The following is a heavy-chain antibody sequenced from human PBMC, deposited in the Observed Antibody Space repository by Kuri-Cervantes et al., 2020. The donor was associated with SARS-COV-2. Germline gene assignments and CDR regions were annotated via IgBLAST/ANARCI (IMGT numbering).Heavy chain of an antibody. CDR1: GYTLTELS. D-gene: IGHD2-8*01. Sequence: ASVKVSCKISGYTLTELSIYWVRLAPGKGLEWMGGFDPEDGERVSAQKFQGRVTMTEDTSTDTAYLELRSLRSDDTAAYYCATGLVDARSPLPSHYYGLSVWGQGTTVTVSS. CDR3: ATGLVDARSPLPSHYYGLSV. CDR2: FDPEDGER. J-gene: IGHJ6*02. V-gene: IGHV1-24*01.